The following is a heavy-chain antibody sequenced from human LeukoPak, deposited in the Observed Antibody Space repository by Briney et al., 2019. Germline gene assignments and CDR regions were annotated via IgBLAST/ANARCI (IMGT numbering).Heavy chain of an antibody. CDR2: IKQDGSKK. Sequence: GGSLRLSCVASGFPFSSYWMTWVRQAPGKGLEWVANIKQDGSKKSYVDSVKGRFTISRGNAKHSLYLQMNSLRAEDTAIYYCTRVGYIDEGIDYWGQGTLVTVSS. D-gene: IGHD5-24*01. J-gene: IGHJ4*02. CDR3: TRVGYIDEGIDY. CDR1: GFPFSSYW. V-gene: IGHV3-7*04.